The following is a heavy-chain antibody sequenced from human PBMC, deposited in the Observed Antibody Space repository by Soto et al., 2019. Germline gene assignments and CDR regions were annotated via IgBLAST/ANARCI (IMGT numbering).Heavy chain of an antibody. D-gene: IGHD5-18*01. J-gene: IGHJ4*02. Sequence: EVQLVESGGGLIPPGGSLRLSCAASGFLVNSAYMTWVRQAPGKGLEWLSMINSDGSTLYAESVKGRFTISRDNSKNRLDLPMNSLRAADTAMYYCASSGYSFACGYWGQGTMVIVTS. V-gene: IGHV3-53*01. CDR2: INSDGST. CDR1: GFLVNSAY. CDR3: ASSGYSFACGY.